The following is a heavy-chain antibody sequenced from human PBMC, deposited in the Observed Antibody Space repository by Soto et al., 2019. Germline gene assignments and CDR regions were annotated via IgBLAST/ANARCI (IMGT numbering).Heavy chain of an antibody. J-gene: IGHJ5*02. CDR2: IYPGDSDT. V-gene: IGHV5-51*01. CDR1: GYSFTRHW. D-gene: IGHD2-2*01. CDR3: VRSISTVGWLHP. Sequence: GESLKISCKPSGYSFTRHWLGWVRQRPGKGLEWVGNIYPGDSDTRYSPSFEGHITISADTSTSTVYLKWSSLRASDTAMYFCVRSISTVGWLHPWGQGTPVTVS.